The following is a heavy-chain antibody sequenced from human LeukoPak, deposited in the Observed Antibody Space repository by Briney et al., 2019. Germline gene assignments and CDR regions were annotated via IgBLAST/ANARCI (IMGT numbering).Heavy chain of an antibody. CDR1: GGSISSSSYY. D-gene: IGHD6-13*01. CDR3: ARFSAGPLADNWCDP. J-gene: IGHJ5*02. CDR2: IYYSGST. V-gene: IGHV4-39*01. Sequence: SETLSLTCTVSGGSISSSSYYWGWIRQPPGKGLEWIGSIYYSGSTYYNPSLKSRVTISVDTSKNQFSLKLSSVTAADTAVYYCARFSAGPLADNWCDPWGQGTLVTVSS.